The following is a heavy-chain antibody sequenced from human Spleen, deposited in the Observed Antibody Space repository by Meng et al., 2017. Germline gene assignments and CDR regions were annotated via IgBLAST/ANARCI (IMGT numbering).Heavy chain of an antibody. CDR1: GYTFTSYD. Sequence: QVQLVQPGAEVKKPGASVKVSCKASGYTFTSYDINWVRQATGQGLEWMGWFVNYRDTYPAPKFQHRVTMTTDTLTNTVFMELRSLTPDDTAVYYCVRGTPGRSYCDYWGQGTLVTVSS. CDR2: FVNYRDT. D-gene: IGHD3-10*01. CDR3: VRGTPGRSYCDY. V-gene: IGHV1-8*01. J-gene: IGHJ4*02.